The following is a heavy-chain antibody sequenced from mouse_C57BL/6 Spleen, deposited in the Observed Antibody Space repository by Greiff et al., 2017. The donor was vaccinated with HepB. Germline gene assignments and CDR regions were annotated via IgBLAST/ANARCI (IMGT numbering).Heavy chain of an antibody. CDR3: ARSASWFAY. CDR2: INPSSGYT. V-gene: IGHV1-4*01. D-gene: IGHD6-1*01. CDR1: GYTFTSYT. J-gene: IGHJ3*01. Sequence: VQLQQSGAELARPGASVKVSCKASGYTFTSYTMHWVKQRPGQGLEWIGYINPSSGYTKYNQKFKDKATLTADKSSSTAYMQLSSLTSEDSAVYYCARSASWFAYWGQGTLVTVSA.